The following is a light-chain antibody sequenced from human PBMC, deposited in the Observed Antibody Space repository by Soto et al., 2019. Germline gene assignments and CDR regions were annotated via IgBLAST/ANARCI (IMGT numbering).Light chain of an antibody. J-gene: IGLJ1*01. CDR2: ANT. V-gene: IGLV1-40*01. Sequence: QSVLTQPPSVSGAPGQRVTISCTGIISNIGAGHDVHWYQQLPGTAPKLLIYANTNRPSGVPDRFSGSKSGTSASLAITGLHAEDEGDYYCQSYDNSLRGYVFGTGTKVTVL. CDR1: ISNIGAGHD. CDR3: QSYDNSLRGYV.